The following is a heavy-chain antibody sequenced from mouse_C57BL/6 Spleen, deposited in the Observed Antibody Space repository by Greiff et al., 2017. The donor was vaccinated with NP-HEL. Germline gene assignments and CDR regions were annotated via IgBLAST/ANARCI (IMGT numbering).Heavy chain of an antibody. J-gene: IGHJ1*03. CDR3: ARRDYGSSWYFDV. CDR2: IYPYNGVS. D-gene: IGHD1-1*01. V-gene: IGHV1-31*01. Sequence: VHVKQSGPELVKPGASVKISCKASGYSFTGYYMHWVKQSHGNILDWIGYIYPYNGVSSYNQKFKGKATLTVDKSSSTAYMELRSLTSEDSAVYYCARRDYGSSWYFDVWGTGTTVTVSS. CDR1: GYSFTGYY.